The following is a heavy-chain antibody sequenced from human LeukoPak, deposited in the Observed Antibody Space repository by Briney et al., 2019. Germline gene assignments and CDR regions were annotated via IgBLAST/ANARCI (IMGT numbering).Heavy chain of an antibody. Sequence: SQTLSLTCTVSGGSISSGDYYWSWIRQPLGKGLEWIGYIYYSGSTYYHPSLKSRVTISVDTSKNQFSLKLSSVTAADTAVYYCARYSANYVWFDPWGQGTLVTVSS. CDR1: GGSISSGDYY. V-gene: IGHV4-30-4*01. D-gene: IGHD4/OR15-4a*01. CDR2: IYYSGST. J-gene: IGHJ5*02. CDR3: ARYSANYVWFDP.